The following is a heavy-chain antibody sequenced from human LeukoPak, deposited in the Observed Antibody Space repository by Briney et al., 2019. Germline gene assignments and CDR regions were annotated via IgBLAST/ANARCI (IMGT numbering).Heavy chain of an antibody. D-gene: IGHD6-13*01. CDR1: GFTFSSYS. J-gene: IGHJ4*02. V-gene: IGHV3-21*01. Sequence: GGSLRLSCAASGFTFSSYSMNWVRQAPGKGLEWVSSISSSSSYIYYADSVKGRFTISRDNAKNSLYLQMNSLRAEDTAVYYCARDYLVAAAGTAYWGQGTLVTVSP. CDR3: ARDYLVAAAGTAY. CDR2: ISSSSSYI.